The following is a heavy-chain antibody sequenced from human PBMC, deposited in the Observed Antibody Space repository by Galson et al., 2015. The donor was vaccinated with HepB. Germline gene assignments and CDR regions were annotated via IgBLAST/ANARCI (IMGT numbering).Heavy chain of an antibody. V-gene: IGHV1-18*01. Sequence: SVKASCKASGYTFTSYGISWVRQAPGQGLEWMGWISAYNGNTNYAQKLQGRVTMTTDTSTSTAYMELRSLRSDDTAVYYRAKAVAGAIGAFDIWGQGTMVTVSS. J-gene: IGHJ3*02. CDR3: AKAVAGAIGAFDI. CDR2: ISAYNGNT. D-gene: IGHD6-19*01. CDR1: GYTFTSYG.